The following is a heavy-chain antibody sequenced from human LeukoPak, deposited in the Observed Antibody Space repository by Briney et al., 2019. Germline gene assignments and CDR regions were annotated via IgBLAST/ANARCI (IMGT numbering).Heavy chain of an antibody. J-gene: IGHJ4*02. CDR2: ISSSSSTI. V-gene: IGHV3-48*01. CDR1: GFTFSSYS. Sequence: PGGSLRLSCAASGFTFSSYSMNWVRQAPGKGLEWVSYISSSSSTIYHADSVKGRFTISRDNAKNSLYLQMSSLRAEDTAVYYCAILPGYSSGWYEVNYWGQGTLVTVSS. CDR3: AILPGYSSGWYEVNY. D-gene: IGHD6-13*01.